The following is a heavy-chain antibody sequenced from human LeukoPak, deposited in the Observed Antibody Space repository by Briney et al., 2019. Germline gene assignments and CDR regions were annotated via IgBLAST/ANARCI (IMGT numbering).Heavy chain of an antibody. J-gene: IGHJ4*02. CDR1: GIAVTGNY. D-gene: IGHD1-1*01. Sequence: GGSLRLSCAASGIAVTGNYMSWVRQPPGKGLEWVAFISINTDTFYADSVRGRFTISRDSSKNTLFLQTNSLRDEDSAVYYCAIAQSWDELFDSWGQGTLVTVSS. CDR2: ISINTDT. CDR3: AIAQSWDELFDS. V-gene: IGHV3-53*01.